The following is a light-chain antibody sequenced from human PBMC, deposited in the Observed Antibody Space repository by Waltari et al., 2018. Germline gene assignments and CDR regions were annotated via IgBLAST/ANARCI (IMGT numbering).Light chain of an antibody. CDR1: SSNVENYNL. Sequence: QSALTQPASVSGSPGQSITISCTGTSSNVENYNLVSWYQHHPGNAPKLLIDEVSKLPAGISNRFSGSTSGNTASLTISGLQAEDESDYYCCSFAGGNNFEVIFGGGTRLTVL. J-gene: IGLJ2*01. CDR3: CSFAGGNNFEVI. CDR2: EVS. V-gene: IGLV2-23*02.